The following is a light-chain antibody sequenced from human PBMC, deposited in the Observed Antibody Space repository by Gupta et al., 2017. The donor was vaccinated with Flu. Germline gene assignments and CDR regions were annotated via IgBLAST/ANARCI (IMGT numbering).Light chain of an antibody. CDR2: WAS. CDR3: QQDDSTLFT. J-gene: IGKJ3*01. Sequence: DIVMTQSPDSLAVSLGERATINCKASETVLYTSNNRNYLAWYQWKAGQPPKLLIPWASTRESGVPYRFSGRGSGTDFTLTISSRQAEDVAVYYCQQDDSTLFTFGHGTKVDVK. V-gene: IGKV4-1*01. CDR1: ETVLYTSNNRNY.